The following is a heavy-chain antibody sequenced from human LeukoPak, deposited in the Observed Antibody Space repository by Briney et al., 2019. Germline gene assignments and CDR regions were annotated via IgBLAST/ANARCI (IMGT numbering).Heavy chain of an antibody. CDR1: GGSISSGGYY. Sequence: SETLSLTCTVPGGSISSGGYYWSWIRQHPGKGLEWTGYIYYSGSTYYNPSLKSRVTISVDTSKNQFSLKLSSVTAADTAVYYCARENYYGSAKVNAFDIWGQGTMVTVSS. V-gene: IGHV4-31*03. CDR3: ARENYYGSAKVNAFDI. J-gene: IGHJ3*02. CDR2: IYYSGST. D-gene: IGHD3-10*01.